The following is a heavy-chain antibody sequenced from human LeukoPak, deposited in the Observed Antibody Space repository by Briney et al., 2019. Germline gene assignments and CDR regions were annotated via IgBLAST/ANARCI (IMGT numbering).Heavy chain of an antibody. Sequence: GGSLRLSCAASRFTFDDHGMSWVRQSPGKGLEWVTGSNSNGGSTRYADSVKGRFTISRDNSKNTVFLQMNSLRAEDTAVYYCAKWGDYDVLTGYYVSDYWGQGTLVTVSS. CDR2: SNSNGGST. D-gene: IGHD3-9*01. CDR3: AKWGDYDVLTGYYVSDY. V-gene: IGHV3-20*04. J-gene: IGHJ4*02. CDR1: RFTFDDHG.